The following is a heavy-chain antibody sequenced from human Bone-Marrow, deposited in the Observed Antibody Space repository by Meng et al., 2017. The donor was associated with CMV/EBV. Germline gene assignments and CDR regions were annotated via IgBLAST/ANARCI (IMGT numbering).Heavy chain of an antibody. Sequence: GGSLRLSCAASGFTFSSYAKHWVRQAPGKGLEWVAVISYDGSNKYYADSVKGRFTISRDNSKNTLYLQMNSLRAEDTAVYYCAREGYCSSTSCPRAMDVWGQGTTVTVSS. V-gene: IGHV3-30*04. D-gene: IGHD2-2*01. CDR3: AREGYCSSTSCPRAMDV. CDR2: ISYDGSNK. CDR1: GFTFSSYA. J-gene: IGHJ6*02.